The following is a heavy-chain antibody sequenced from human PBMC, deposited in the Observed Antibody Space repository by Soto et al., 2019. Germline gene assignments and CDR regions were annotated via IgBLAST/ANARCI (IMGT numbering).Heavy chain of an antibody. CDR1: GGTFSSYA. Sequence: PVKVSCKASGGTFSSYAISWVRQAPGQGLEWMGRIIPILGIANYAQKFQGRVTITADKSTSTAYMELSSLRSEDTAVYYCARWGLRTGYYFDYWGQGTLVTVSS. D-gene: IGHD1-26*01. CDR2: IIPILGIA. J-gene: IGHJ4*02. V-gene: IGHV1-69*04. CDR3: ARWGLRTGYYFDY.